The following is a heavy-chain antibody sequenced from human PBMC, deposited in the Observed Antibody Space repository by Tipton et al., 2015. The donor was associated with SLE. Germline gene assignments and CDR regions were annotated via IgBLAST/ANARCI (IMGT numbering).Heavy chain of an antibody. CDR1: GGSISSGGYY. V-gene: IGHV4-31*03. D-gene: IGHD6-6*01. CDR3: ARMWRAARGYFDL. CDR2: IYYSGST. Sequence: TLSLTCTVSGGSISSGGYYWSWIRQHPGKGLEWIGYIYYSGSTYYKPSLKSRVTISVDTSKNQFSLKLSSVTAADTAVYYCARMWRAARGYFDLWGRGTLVTVSS. J-gene: IGHJ2*01.